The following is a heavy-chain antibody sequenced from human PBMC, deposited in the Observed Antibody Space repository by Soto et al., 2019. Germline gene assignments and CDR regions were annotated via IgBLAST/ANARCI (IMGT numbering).Heavy chain of an antibody. CDR1: GFTFSTYW. J-gene: IGHJ5*02. CDR3: ARGAVSSFDP. CDR2: IKQDGGEK. Sequence: GGSLRLSCAASGFTFSTYWMTWVRQAPGKGLEWVANIKQDGGEKYYVDSVKGRFTISRDNAKNLLYLQMHSLRAEDTAVYYCARGAVSSFDPWGQGTLVTVSS. V-gene: IGHV3-7*01. D-gene: IGHD6-19*01.